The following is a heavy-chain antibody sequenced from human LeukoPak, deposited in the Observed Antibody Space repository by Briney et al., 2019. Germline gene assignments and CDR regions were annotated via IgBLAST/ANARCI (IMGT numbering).Heavy chain of an antibody. J-gene: IGHJ4*02. CDR3: ASSMRSKQWLLY. Sequence: PSETLSLTCTVSGGSISSGGYYWSWIRQHPGKGLEWIGYIYYSGSTYYNPSLKSRVTISVDTSKNQFSLKLSSVTAADTAVYYCASSMRSKQWLLYWGRGTLVTVSS. V-gene: IGHV4-31*03. CDR2: IYYSGST. CDR1: GGSISSGGYY. D-gene: IGHD6-19*01.